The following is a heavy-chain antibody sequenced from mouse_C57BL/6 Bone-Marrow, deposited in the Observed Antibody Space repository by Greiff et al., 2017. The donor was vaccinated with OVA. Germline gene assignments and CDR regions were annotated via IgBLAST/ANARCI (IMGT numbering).Heavy chain of an antibody. CDR2: IYPRSGNT. J-gene: IGHJ1*03. D-gene: IGHD1-1*01. V-gene: IGHV1-81*01. Sequence: VQLQQSGAELARPGASVKLSCKASGYTFTSYGISWVKQRTGQGLEWIGEIYPRSGNTYYNETFKGKATLTADKSSSIAYMGLRSLTSEDSAVYFCAREPLPLITTVVATPYFDVWGTGTTVTVSS. CDR3: AREPLPLITTVVATPYFDV. CDR1: GYTFTSYG.